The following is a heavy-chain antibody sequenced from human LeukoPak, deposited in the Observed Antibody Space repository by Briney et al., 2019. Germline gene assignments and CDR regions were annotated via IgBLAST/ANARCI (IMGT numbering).Heavy chain of an antibody. D-gene: IGHD3-22*01. Sequence: GGSLRLSCVPSGFSFSNYAMSWVRQAPGKGLEWVSSISDSGGSTHYADSVKGRFTISRDKTKNTLYLQMNSLRAEDTAVYYCAKSSYYDASGYYREYYFDYWGQGTLVTVSS. CDR3: AKSSYYDASGYYREYYFDY. V-gene: IGHV3-23*01. CDR2: ISDSGGST. CDR1: GFSFSNYA. J-gene: IGHJ4*02.